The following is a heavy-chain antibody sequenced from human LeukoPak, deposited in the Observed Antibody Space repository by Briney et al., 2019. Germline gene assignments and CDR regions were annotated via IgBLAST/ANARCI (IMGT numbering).Heavy chain of an antibody. V-gene: IGHV1-2*06. D-gene: IGHD2-15*01. CDR2: INPNSGGT. CDR1: GYTFTGYY. CDR3: ARDQYCSDGSCPS. J-gene: IGHJ5*02. Sequence: ASVKVSCKASGYTFTGYYMHWVRQAPGQGLEWMGRINPNSGGTNYAQKFQGRVTMTRDTSISTACMELSRLRSDDTAVYYCARDQYCSDGSCPSWGQGTLVTVSS.